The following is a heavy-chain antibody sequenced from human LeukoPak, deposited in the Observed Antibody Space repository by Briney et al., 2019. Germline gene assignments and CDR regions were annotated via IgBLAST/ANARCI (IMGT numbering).Heavy chain of an antibody. CDR1: GGSISSYY. J-gene: IGHJ3*02. CDR2: IYYSGST. D-gene: IGHD5-12*01. CDR3: ARRYGGYAGAFDI. Sequence: SETLSLTCTVSGGSISSYYWSWIRQPPGKGLEWIGYIYYSGSTNYNPSLKSRVTISVDTSKNQFSLKLSSVTAADTAVYYCARRYGGYAGAFDIWGQGTMVTVSS. V-gene: IGHV4-59*08.